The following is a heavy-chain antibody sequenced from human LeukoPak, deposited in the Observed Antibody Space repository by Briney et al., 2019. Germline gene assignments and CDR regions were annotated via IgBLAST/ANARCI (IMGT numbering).Heavy chain of an antibody. CDR1: GDTFTGYY. Sequence: VASVKVSCKASGDTFTGYYMHWVRQAPGQGLEWMGWINPNSGGTNYAQKFQGRVTMTRDTSISTAYMELSRLRSDDTAVYYCARDEGQWLGGYYYGMDVWGQGTTVTVSS. J-gene: IGHJ6*02. V-gene: IGHV1-2*02. CDR3: ARDEGQWLGGYYYGMDV. CDR2: INPNSGGT. D-gene: IGHD6-19*01.